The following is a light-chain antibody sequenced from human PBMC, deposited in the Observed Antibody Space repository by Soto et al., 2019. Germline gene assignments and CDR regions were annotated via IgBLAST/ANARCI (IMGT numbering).Light chain of an antibody. J-gene: IGLJ1*01. V-gene: IGLV2-8*01. CDR2: EVS. Sequence: QSVLTQPPSASGSPGQSVTISCTGTSSDVGGYNYVSWYQQHPGKAPKLMIYEVSKRPSGVPDRFSGSKSGNTASLSVSGLQDEDEADYYCSSYAGSNNLYVFGTGTKVPVL. CDR3: SSYAGSNNLYV. CDR1: SSDVGGYNY.